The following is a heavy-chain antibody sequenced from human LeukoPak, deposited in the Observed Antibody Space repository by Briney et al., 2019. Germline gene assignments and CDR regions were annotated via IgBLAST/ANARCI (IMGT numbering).Heavy chain of an antibody. J-gene: IGHJ3*02. V-gene: IGHV3-23*01. D-gene: IGHD1-26*01. Sequence: GGSLRLSCAASGFIFSSYAMTWVRQAPGKGLEWVSAISGGGRSKYYADSVKGRFTISRDNSKNTLYLQMNSLRAEDTAVYYCVRVGYSGRVSGQVIGVFDIEGEGTMVSVSS. CDR3: VRVGYSGRVSGQVIGVFDI. CDR2: ISGGGRSK. CDR1: GFIFSSYA.